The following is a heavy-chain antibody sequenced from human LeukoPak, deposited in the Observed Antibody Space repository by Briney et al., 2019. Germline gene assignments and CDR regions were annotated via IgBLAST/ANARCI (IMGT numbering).Heavy chain of an antibody. J-gene: IGHJ4*02. D-gene: IGHD3-16*01. CDR2: ISHAGDT. CDR3: GGGGGGEFDH. CDR1: GYSITRGYN. V-gene: IGHV4-38-2*02. Sequence: SETLSLTCTVSGYSITRGYNWGWVRQSPGKGLEWIASISHAGDTYYNPSLKSRVTISVDTSKNHFALNLASVTAPDTAVYFWGGGGGGEFDHWGQEPPVTVPS.